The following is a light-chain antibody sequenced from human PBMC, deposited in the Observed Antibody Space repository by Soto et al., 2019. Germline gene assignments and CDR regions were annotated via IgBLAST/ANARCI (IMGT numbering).Light chain of an antibody. V-gene: IGLV1-40*01. Sequence: QLVLTQPPSVSGAPGQRVTISCTGSSSNIGAGYDVHWYQQLPGTAPKLLIYGNSNRPSGVPDRFSGSKSGTSASLAITGLQADHHPDYYCQSYDSSLSAPIFGGGTKVTVL. CDR1: SSNIGAGYD. CDR2: GNS. J-gene: IGLJ2*01. CDR3: QSYDSSLSAPI.